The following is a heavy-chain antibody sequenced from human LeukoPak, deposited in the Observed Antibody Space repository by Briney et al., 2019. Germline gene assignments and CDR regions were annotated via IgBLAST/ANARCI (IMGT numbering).Heavy chain of an antibody. CDR2: ISGSDGST. Sequence: HPGGSLRLSCAASGFTFSSCAMSWVRQAPGKGLEWVSAISGSDGSTYYADSVKGRFTISRDNSKNTLYLQMSSLRVDDTAVYFCAKAWAGNHNWGQGTMVTVSS. CDR1: GFTFSSCA. CDR3: AKAWAGNHN. J-gene: IGHJ3*02. D-gene: IGHD6-19*01. V-gene: IGHV3-23*01.